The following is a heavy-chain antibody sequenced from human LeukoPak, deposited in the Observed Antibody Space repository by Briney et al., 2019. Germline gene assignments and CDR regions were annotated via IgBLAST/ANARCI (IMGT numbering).Heavy chain of an antibody. CDR3: ARQDRGFTDY. Sequence: GESLKISCKGSGYCFTTYWISWVRPMPGKGLEWMGRIDPSDSYTNYSPSFQGHVTVSADKSITTAYLQWNSLKASDTAMYYCARQDRGFTDYWGQGTLVTVSS. CDR1: GYCFTTYW. J-gene: IGHJ4*02. D-gene: IGHD3-10*01. V-gene: IGHV5-10-1*01. CDR2: IDPSDSYT.